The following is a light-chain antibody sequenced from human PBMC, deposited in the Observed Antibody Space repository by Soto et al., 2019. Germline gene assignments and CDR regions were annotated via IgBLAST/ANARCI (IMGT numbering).Light chain of an antibody. Sequence: DIQMTQSPSTLSASVGDRVTITCRASQSISSWLAWYQQKPGNAPKLLIYKASTLEIGVPSRFRGSGSGTEFILTISSLQPDDFATYYCQQYNSNPLTFGGGTKVEI. V-gene: IGKV1-5*03. J-gene: IGKJ4*01. CDR1: QSISSW. CDR3: QQYNSNPLT. CDR2: KAS.